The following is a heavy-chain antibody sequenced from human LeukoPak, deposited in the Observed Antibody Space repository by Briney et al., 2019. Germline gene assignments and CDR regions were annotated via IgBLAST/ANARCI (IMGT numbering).Heavy chain of an antibody. Sequence: SETLSLTCAVYGGSFSGYYWSWIRQPPGKGLEWIGEINHSGSTNYNPSLKSRVTISVDTSKNQFSLKLSSVTAADTAVYYCARGRSIAAAGTSDYWGQGTLVTVSS. CDR3: ARGRSIAAAGTSDY. J-gene: IGHJ4*02. CDR2: INHSGST. V-gene: IGHV4-34*01. D-gene: IGHD6-13*01. CDR1: GGSFSGYY.